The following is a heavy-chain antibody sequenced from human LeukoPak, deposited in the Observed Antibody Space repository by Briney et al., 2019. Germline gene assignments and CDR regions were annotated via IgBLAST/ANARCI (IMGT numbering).Heavy chain of an antibody. J-gene: IGHJ4*02. D-gene: IGHD1-26*01. CDR1: GGSIMTTNW. V-gene: IGHV4-4*02. CDR3: TRESGAFSPFGF. Sequence: PSETLSLTCDVSGGSIMTTNWWSWVRQPPNKGLEWIGEVHLSGATNYNPSLESRVTMSIDTSKNHLSLELTSVTAADTAMYYCTRESGAFSPFGFWGQGPWSPSPQ. CDR2: VHLSGAT.